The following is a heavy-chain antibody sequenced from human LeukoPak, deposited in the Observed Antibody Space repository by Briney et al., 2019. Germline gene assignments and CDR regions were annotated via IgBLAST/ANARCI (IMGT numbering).Heavy chain of an antibody. CDR1: GGSISSSSYY. Sequence: PSETLSLTCTVSGGSISSSSYYWGWIRQPPGKGLEWIGSIYYSGSTYYNPSLKSRVTISVDTSKNQFSLKLSSVTAADTAVYYCARPGGYWYFDLWGRGTLVTVSS. CDR3: ARPGGYWYFDL. CDR2: IYYSGST. J-gene: IGHJ2*01. V-gene: IGHV4-39*01. D-gene: IGHD3-16*01.